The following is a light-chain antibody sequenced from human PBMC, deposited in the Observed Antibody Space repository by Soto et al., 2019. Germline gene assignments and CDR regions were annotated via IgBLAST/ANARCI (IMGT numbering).Light chain of an antibody. CDR2: DVS. CDR1: LSDVGNYNL. CDR3: CSYAGDGGDV. J-gene: IGLJ1*01. V-gene: IGLV2-23*02. Sequence: QSALTQPASVSGSPGQSVTISCTGNLSDVGNYNLVSRYQQHPGKAPKFMIFDVSKRPSGVSGRFSGSKSGNTASLTISGLQAEDEADYYCCSYAGDGGDVFGSGTKVTVL.